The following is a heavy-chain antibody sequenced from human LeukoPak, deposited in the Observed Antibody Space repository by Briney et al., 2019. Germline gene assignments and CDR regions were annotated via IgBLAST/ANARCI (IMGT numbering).Heavy chain of an antibody. V-gene: IGHV3-48*01. Sequence: QTGGSLRLSCAASGFTFSSYSMNWVRQAPGKGLEWVSYISSSSSTIYYADSVKGRFTISRDNAKNSLYLQMNSLRAEDTAVYYCALVVDYYYYMDVWGKGTTVTVSS. J-gene: IGHJ6*03. CDR1: GFTFSSYS. D-gene: IGHD2-2*01. CDR3: ALVVDYYYYMDV. CDR2: ISSSSSTI.